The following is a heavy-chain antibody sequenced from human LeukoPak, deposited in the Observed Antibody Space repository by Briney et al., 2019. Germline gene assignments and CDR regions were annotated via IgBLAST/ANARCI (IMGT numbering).Heavy chain of an antibody. CDR2: ISYDGSNK. CDR1: GFTFSSYG. CDR3: ARNGREGITMVWGVITEYYFDY. V-gene: IGHV3-30*03. Sequence: GRSLRLSCAASGFTFSSYGMHWVRQAPGKGLEWVAVISYDGSNKYYADSVKGRFTISRDNSKNTLYLQMNSLRAEDTAVYYCARNGREGITMVWGVITEYYFDYWGQGTLVPVSS. J-gene: IGHJ4*02. D-gene: IGHD3-10*01.